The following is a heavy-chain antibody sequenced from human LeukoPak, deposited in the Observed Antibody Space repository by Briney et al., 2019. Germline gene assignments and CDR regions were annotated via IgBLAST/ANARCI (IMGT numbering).Heavy chain of an antibody. D-gene: IGHD6-13*01. CDR1: GGSISSSSYY. J-gene: IGHJ4*02. V-gene: IGHV4-39*07. Sequence: SETLSLTCTVSGGSISSSSYYWGWIRQPPGKGLEWIGSIYYSGSTYYNPSLKSRVTISVDTSKNQFSLKLSSVTAADTAVYYCAREGSSIAAAGTFDYWGQGTLVTVSS. CDR2: IYYSGST. CDR3: AREGSSIAAAGTFDY.